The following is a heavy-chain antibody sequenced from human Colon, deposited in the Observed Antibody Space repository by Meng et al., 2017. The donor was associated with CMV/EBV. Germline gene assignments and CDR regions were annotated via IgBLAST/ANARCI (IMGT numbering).Heavy chain of an antibody. J-gene: IGHJ4*02. CDR1: GYTFTAKH. V-gene: IGHV1-2*02. CDR3: IKEDWYFDF. Sequence: QGQTIQSGTEVKTSGAALTVCCKTAGYTFTAKHLHWVRHAPGQGLEWMGWIYPQNGGTYFAKKSKGRVTMTSDTSISTAYMELSSLTSDDTAIYYCIKEDWYFDFWGQGTLVTVSS. CDR2: IYPQNGGT. D-gene: IGHD2-21*01.